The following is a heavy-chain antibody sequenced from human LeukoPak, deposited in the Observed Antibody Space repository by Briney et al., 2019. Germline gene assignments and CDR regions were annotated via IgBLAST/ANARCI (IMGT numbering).Heavy chain of an antibody. CDR3: ARVAAADAFDI. CDR1: GYTFTSYY. D-gene: IGHD6-13*01. CDR2: ISPSGGST. V-gene: IGHV1-46*01. Sequence: ASVKVSCKASGYTFTSYYMHWVRQAPGQGLEWMGIISPSGGSTSYAQKFQGRVTMTRDTSTSTVYVELSSLRSEDTAVYYCARVAAADAFDIWGQGTMVTVSS. J-gene: IGHJ3*02.